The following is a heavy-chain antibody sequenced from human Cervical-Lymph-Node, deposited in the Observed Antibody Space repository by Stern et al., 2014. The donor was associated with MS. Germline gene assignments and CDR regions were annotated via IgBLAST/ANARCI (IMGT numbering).Heavy chain of an antibody. J-gene: IGHJ4*02. CDR1: GYTFTNYG. D-gene: IGHD4-23*01. CDR3: ACDWWELRQ. Sequence: QMQLVQSGAEVKKPGASVKVSCKASGYTFTNYGITWVRQAPGQGLEWMGWINPETGDANYAQRLQGRVTLTTDTSTSTAYLELRSLTSDDTALYYCACDWWELRQWGQGTLVTVSS. V-gene: IGHV1-18*01. CDR2: INPETGDA.